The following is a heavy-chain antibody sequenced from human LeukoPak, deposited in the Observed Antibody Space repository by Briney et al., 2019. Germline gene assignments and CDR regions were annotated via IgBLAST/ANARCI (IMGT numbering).Heavy chain of an antibody. V-gene: IGHV1-69*04. J-gene: IGHJ4*02. CDR2: IIPILGIA. D-gene: IGHD6-13*01. CDR3: ARDFGRQNRIAAAATGY. CDR1: GGTFSSYA. Sequence: GASVEVSCKASGGTFSSYAISWVRQAPGQGLEWMGRIIPILGIANYAQKFQGRVTITADKSTSTAYMELSSLRSEDTAVYYCARDFGRQNRIAAAATGYWGQGTLVTVSS.